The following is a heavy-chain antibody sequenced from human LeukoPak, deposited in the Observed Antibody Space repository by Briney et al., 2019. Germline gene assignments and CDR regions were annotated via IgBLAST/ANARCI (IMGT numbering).Heavy chain of an antibody. V-gene: IGHV3-33*01. CDR2: IWYDGSNK. Sequence: GGSLRLSCAASGFTFSSYGMHWVRQAPGKGLEWVAVIWYDGSNKYYADSVKGRFTISRDNSKNTLYLQMNSLRAEDTAVYYCAADRRASIFDYWGQGTLVTVSS. J-gene: IGHJ4*02. D-gene: IGHD3-22*01. CDR3: AADRRASIFDY. CDR1: GFTFSSYG.